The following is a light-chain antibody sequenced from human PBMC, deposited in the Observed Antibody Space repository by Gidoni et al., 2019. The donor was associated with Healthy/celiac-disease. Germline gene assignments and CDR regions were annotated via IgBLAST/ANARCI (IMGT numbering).Light chain of an antibody. CDR2: ENN. CDR3: GTWDSSLSAEV. Sequence: QSVLTQPPSVSAAPAHKVTISCSGSSSNIGNNYVSWYQQLPGTAPKLLIYENNKRPSGIPDRFSGSKSGTSATLGITGLQTGDEADYYCGTWDSSLSAEVFGGGTKLTVL. V-gene: IGLV1-51*02. CDR1: SSNIGNNY. J-gene: IGLJ2*01.